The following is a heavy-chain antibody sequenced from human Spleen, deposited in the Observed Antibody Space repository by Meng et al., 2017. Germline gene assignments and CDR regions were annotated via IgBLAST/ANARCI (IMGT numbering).Heavy chain of an antibody. J-gene: IGHJ5*02. V-gene: IGHV1-2*02. D-gene: IGHD3-22*01. CDR3: ARGRLVDSTGYYYCLDP. Sequence: ASVKVSCKASGNTFTGYHMHWVRQAPGQGLEWMGWITPNSGGTNYAQKFQGRVTMTRDTSIKTAYMELSSLRSDDTAVYYCARGRLVDSTGYYYCLDPWGQGTLVTVSS. CDR2: ITPNSGGT. CDR1: GNTFTGYH.